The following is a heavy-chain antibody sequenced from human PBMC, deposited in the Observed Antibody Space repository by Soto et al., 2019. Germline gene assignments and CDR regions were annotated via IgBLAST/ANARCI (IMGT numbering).Heavy chain of an antibody. CDR2: ISAYNGNT. V-gene: IGHV1-18*01. Sequence: ASVKVCCKASGYTFTSYGISWVRQAPGHGLEWMGWISAYNGNTNYAQKLQGRVTMTTDTSTSTAYMELRSLRSDDTAVYYCARDRSSGYDYSAFDIWGQGTMVTVSS. J-gene: IGHJ3*02. D-gene: IGHD5-12*01. CDR1: GYTFTSYG. CDR3: ARDRSSGYDYSAFDI.